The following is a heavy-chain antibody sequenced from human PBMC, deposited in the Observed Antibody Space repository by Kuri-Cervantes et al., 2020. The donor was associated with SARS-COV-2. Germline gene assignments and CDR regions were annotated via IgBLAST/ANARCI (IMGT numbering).Heavy chain of an antibody. CDR3: ARAVGSSSAGDYSMDV. V-gene: IGHV3-21*01. D-gene: IGHD6-6*01. J-gene: IGHJ6*03. CDR1: GFTFSFHS. CDR2: ISSSSTYI. Sequence: GGSLRLSWAASGFTFSFHSMNWVRQAPGKGLEWVSSISSSSTYIYYPDSVKGRFTNSRDNAKNSLFLQMNSLRADDTAVYYCARAVGSSSAGDYSMDVWGKGTTVTVSS.